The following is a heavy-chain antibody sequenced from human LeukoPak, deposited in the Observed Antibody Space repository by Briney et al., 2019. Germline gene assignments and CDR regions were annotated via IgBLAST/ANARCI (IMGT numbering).Heavy chain of an antibody. CDR1: GDSITSAYW. CDR3: VRGDDYIFDY. V-gene: IGHV4-4*02. CDR2: ISHSGAT. J-gene: IGHJ4*02. D-gene: IGHD4-11*01. Sequence: SSETLSLTCAVSGDSITSAYWWSWVRQSPGKGLEWIGEISHSGATNHNPSLKSRVTMSIDTSKNQLFLRVNSVTTADAAVYYCVRGDDYIFDYWGQGTLVTVSS.